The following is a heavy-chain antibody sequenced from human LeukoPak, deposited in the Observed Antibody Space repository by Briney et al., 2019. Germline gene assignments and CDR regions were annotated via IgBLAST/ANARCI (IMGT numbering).Heavy chain of an antibody. V-gene: IGHV3-13*01. Sequence: GGSLRLSCAASGFTFSTYDMHWVRQTTEKGLEWVSAIDTAGGTVYTDSVKGRFTISRDSAENSLNLQMNSLRAGDTAVYYCARXXXXXXXWY. CDR1: GFTFSTYD. CDR2: IDTAGGT. CDR3: ARXXXXXXXWY. J-gene: IGHJ2*01.